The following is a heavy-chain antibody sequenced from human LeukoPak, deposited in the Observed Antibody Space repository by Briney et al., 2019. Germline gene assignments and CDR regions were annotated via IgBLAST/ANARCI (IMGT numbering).Heavy chain of an antibody. J-gene: IGHJ4*02. CDR2: INHSGST. CDR1: GGSFSGYY. V-gene: IGHV4-34*01. D-gene: IGHD6-13*01. CDR3: AGGGQQLAPYFDY. Sequence: PSETLSLTCAVYGGSFSGYYWSWIRQPPGKGLEWIGEINHSGSTNYNPSLKSRVTISVDTSKNQFSLKLSSVTAADTAMYYCAGGGQQLAPYFDYWGQGTLVTVSS.